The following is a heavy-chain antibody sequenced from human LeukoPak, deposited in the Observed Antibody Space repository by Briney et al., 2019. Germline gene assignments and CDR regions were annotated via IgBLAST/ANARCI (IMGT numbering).Heavy chain of an antibody. D-gene: IGHD1/OR15-1a*01. CDR2: IYYSGST. V-gene: IGHV4-39*01. CDR1: GGSISSNIYY. J-gene: IGHJ6*02. Sequence: SETLSLTCTVSGGSISSNIYYWAWIRQPPGKGLEWIGSIYYSGSTYYNPSFMSRVTISVDTSKNQFSLKLSSVTAADTAVYYCARLHQNPNNYYGMDVWGQGTTVTVSS. CDR3: ARLHQNPNNYYGMDV.